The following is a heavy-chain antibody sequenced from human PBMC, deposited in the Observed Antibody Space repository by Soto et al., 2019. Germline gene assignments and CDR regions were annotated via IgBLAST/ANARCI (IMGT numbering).Heavy chain of an antibody. Sequence: GGSLRLSCVASGFTFSSYEMNWVRQAPGKGLEWVSYISSSGSTIYYADSVKGRFTIARDNAKNSLYLQMNSLRAEDTAVYYCARDGTTRAFDIWGQGTMVTVSS. V-gene: IGHV3-48*03. D-gene: IGHD1-7*01. CDR2: ISSSGSTI. J-gene: IGHJ3*02. CDR1: GFTFSSYE. CDR3: ARDGTTRAFDI.